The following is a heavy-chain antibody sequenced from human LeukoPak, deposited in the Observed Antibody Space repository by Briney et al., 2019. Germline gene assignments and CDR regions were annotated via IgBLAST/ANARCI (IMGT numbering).Heavy chain of an antibody. V-gene: IGHV4-59*08. CDR3: ARHKRPLQLVFFDY. D-gene: IGHD6-13*01. CDR1: GGSISSYY. Sequence: SETLSLSCTVSGGSISSYYWSWIRHPPGKGLEWIGYIYYSGRTNYNPSLKSRVTISVDTSKNQFSLKLTSVTAADTAVYYCARHKRPLQLVFFDYWGQGTLVTVSS. CDR2: IYYSGRT. J-gene: IGHJ4*02.